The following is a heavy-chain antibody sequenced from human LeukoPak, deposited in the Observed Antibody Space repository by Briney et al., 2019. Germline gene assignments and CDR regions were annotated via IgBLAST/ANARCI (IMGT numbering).Heavy chain of an antibody. CDR1: GFTFSDYY. D-gene: IGHD4/OR15-4a*01. J-gene: IGHJ4*02. CDR2: ISSSGSTI. CDR3: ARDDLSANPDY. Sequence: AGSLRLSCAASGFTFSDYYMSWIRQAPGKGLEWVSYISSSGSTIYYADSVKGRFTISRDNAKSSLYLQMNSLRAEDTAVYYCARDDLSANPDYWGQGTLVTVSS. V-gene: IGHV3-11*04.